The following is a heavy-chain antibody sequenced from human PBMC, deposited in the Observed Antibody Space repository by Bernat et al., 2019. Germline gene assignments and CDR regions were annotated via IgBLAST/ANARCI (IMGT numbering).Heavy chain of an antibody. CDR3: ARMNLGAFDY. CDR2: IYYSGST. V-gene: IGHV4-39*01. J-gene: IGHJ4*02. Sequence: QLQLQESGPGLVKPSETLSLTCTVSGGSISSSSYYWGWIRQPPGKGLEWIGSIYYSGSTYYNPSLKSRVTISVDTSKNQFSLKLSSVTAADTAVYHCARMNLGAFDYWGQGTLVTVSS. D-gene: IGHD4-17*01. CDR1: GGSISSSSYY.